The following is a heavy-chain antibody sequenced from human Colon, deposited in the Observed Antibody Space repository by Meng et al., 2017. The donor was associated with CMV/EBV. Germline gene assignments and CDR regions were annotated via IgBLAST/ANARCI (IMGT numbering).Heavy chain of an antibody. J-gene: IGHJ5*02. CDR3: ARGSSGFYTINYFDP. CDR1: GYSISSGYY. V-gene: IGHV4-38-2*02. D-gene: IGHD2-2*02. CDR2: IYHSGST. Sequence: SETLSLTCSVSGYSISSGYYWARIRQPPGKGLEWIGSIYHSGSTYYNPSLKSRVTMSVDTSKNQLSLKLNSVTAAETAVYYCARGSSGFYTINYFDPWGQGALVTVSS.